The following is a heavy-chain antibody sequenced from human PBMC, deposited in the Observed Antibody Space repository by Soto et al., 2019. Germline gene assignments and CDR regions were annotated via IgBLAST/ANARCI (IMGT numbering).Heavy chain of an antibody. V-gene: IGHV3-11*06. CDR1: GFTFSDYY. J-gene: IGHJ3*02. CDR2: ISSSSSYT. CDR3: ARDISLSAFDI. Sequence: LRLSCAASGFTFSDYYMSWIRQAPGKGLEWVSYISSSSSYTNYADSVKGRFTISRDNAKNSLYLQMNSLRAEDTAVYYCARDISLSAFDIWGGGTLVTVSS. D-gene: IGHD3-16*02.